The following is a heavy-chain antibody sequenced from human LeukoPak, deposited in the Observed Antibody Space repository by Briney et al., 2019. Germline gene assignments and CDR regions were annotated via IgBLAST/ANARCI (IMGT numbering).Heavy chain of an antibody. D-gene: IGHD4-23*01. J-gene: IGHJ3*01. V-gene: IGHV1-58*02. CDR3: AADPDYNGNGDAFDF. Sequence: SVKVSCKASGFTFTSSAMQWVRQARGQRLEWIGWIVVGSGNTNYAPKFPERVTITRDMSTSTAYMELSSLTSDDTAVYYCAADPDYNGNGDAFDFWGQGTMVTVSS. CDR2: IVVGSGNT. CDR1: GFTFTSSA.